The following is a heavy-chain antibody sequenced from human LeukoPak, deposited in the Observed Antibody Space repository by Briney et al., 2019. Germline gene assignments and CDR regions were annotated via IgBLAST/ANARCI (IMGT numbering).Heavy chain of an antibody. CDR1: GGSISSYY. J-gene: IGHJ4*02. D-gene: IGHD3-9*01. V-gene: IGHV4-59*01. CDR2: IYYSGST. CDR3: ARVEVFDDILTGYSYFDY. Sequence: PSETLSLTCTVSGGSISSYYWSWIRQPPGKGLEWIGYIYYSGSTNYNPSLKSRVTISVDTSKNQFSLKLSSVTAADTAVYSCARVEVFDDILTGYSYFDYWGQGTLVTVSS.